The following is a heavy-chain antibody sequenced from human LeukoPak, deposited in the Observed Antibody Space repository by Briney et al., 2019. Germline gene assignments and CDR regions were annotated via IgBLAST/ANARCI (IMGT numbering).Heavy chain of an antibody. D-gene: IGHD6-19*01. Sequence: SETLSLTCAVYGGSFSGYYWSWIRQPPGKGLEWIGEINHSGSTNYNPSLKSRVTISVDTSKNQFSLKLSSVTAADTAVYYCAGSYSSGWLSYMDVWGKGTTVTISS. J-gene: IGHJ6*03. V-gene: IGHV4-34*01. CDR1: GGSFSGYY. CDR2: INHSGST. CDR3: AGSYSSGWLSYMDV.